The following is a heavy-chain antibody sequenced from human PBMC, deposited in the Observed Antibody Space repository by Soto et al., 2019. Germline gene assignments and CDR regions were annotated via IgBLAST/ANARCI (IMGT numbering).Heavy chain of an antibody. CDR3: ARENRVIAARAFDI. V-gene: IGHV3-53*01. Sequence: GGSLRLSCAASGFTVSSNYMSWVRQAPGKGLEWVSVIYSGGSTYYADSVKGRFTISRDNSKNTLYLQMNSLRAEDTAVYYCARENRVIAARAFDIWGQGTMVTVSS. D-gene: IGHD6-6*01. J-gene: IGHJ3*02. CDR1: GFTVSSNY. CDR2: IYSGGST.